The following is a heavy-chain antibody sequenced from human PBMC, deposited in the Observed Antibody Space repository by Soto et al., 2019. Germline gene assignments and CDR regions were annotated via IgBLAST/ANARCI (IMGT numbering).Heavy chain of an antibody. CDR1: GFTFSNYG. D-gene: IGHD2-15*01. V-gene: IGHV3-30*18. CDR2: ISFDGNHK. Sequence: QVLLVESGGGVVQPGGSLRLSCAGSGFTFSNYGLHWVRQAPGKGLDWVSFISFDGNHKYYADSVKGRFTISRDNSNNMLYLQMDSLTTEDTAVYYCAKDGAPRYCSRSSCHPAGAYWGQGTLVTVSS. J-gene: IGHJ4*02. CDR3: AKDGAPRYCSRSSCHPAGAY.